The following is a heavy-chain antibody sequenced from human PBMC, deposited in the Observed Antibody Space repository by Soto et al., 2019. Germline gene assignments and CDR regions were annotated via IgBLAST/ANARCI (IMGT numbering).Heavy chain of an antibody. J-gene: IGHJ4*02. D-gene: IGHD5-18*01. V-gene: IGHV3-21*01. CDR2: ISSSSSYI. CDR3: ASEGVGKGVDTAMVTFV. CDR1: GFTFSSYS. Sequence: PVGSLRLSCAASGFTFSSYSMNWVRQAPGKGLEWVSSISSSSSYIYYADSVKGRFTISRDNAKNSLYLQMNSLRAEDTAVYYCASEGVGKGVDTAMVTFVWGQGTLVTVSS.